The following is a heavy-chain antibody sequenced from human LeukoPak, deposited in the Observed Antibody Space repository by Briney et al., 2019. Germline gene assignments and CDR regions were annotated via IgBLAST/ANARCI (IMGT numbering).Heavy chain of an antibody. J-gene: IGHJ3*02. V-gene: IGHV1-18*01. CDR3: ATSIVGATSDAFDI. Sequence: ASVQVSCTASGYTFTSYGISWVRQAPGQGLEWMGWISAYNGNTNYAQKLQGRVTMTTDTSTSTAYMELRSLRSDDTAVYYCATSIVGATSDAFDIWGQGAMVTVSS. CDR1: GYTFTSYG. CDR2: ISAYNGNT. D-gene: IGHD1-26*01.